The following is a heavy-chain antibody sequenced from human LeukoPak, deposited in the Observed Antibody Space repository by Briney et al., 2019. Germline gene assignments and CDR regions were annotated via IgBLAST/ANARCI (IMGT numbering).Heavy chain of an antibody. Sequence: PGGSLRLSCAASGFTFSSYAMSWVRQAPGKGLEWVSAISGSGGSTYYADSVKGRFTISRDNSKNTLYPQMNSLRAEDTAVYYCAKDEYYYDSSGRLMGYFDYWGQGTLVTVSS. CDR2: ISGSGGST. CDR1: GFTFSSYA. V-gene: IGHV3-23*01. D-gene: IGHD3-22*01. J-gene: IGHJ4*02. CDR3: AKDEYYYDSSGRLMGYFDY.